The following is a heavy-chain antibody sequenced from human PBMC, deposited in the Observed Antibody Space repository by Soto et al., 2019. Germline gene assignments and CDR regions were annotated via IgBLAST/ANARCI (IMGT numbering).Heavy chain of an antibody. D-gene: IGHD5-12*01. J-gene: IGHJ4*02. Sequence: WIRQAPGKGLEWVAVVSYDGSNKYYAGSVKGRFTISRDNSKNTQYLQMNSLRVEDTAVYYCARENVDIATTMLPYFDYWGQGTVVTVSS. CDR3: ARENVDIATTMLPYFDY. V-gene: IGHV3-30*03. CDR2: VSYDGSNK.